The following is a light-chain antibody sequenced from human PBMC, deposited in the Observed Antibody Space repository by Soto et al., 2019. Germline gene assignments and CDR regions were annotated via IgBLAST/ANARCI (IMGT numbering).Light chain of an antibody. CDR3: HHHGKCPQT. V-gene: IGKV3-11*01. J-gene: IGKJ2*01. CDR2: GAS. Sequence: DIGMTQSPATFSSSPGDRATLTCRASQSVSSYLAWYQQKPGQAPRLLIYGASTRHTGIPARFSGSGSGTDFTLTISSLQSEDFAVYYCHHHGKCPQTFGQGTELEIK. CDR1: QSVSSY.